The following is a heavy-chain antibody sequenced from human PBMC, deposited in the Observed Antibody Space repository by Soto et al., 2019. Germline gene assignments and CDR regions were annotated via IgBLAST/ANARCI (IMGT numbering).Heavy chain of an antibody. V-gene: IGHV1-24*01. Sequence: SVKVSCKVSGYTLTELSMHWVRQAPGKGLEWMGGFDPEDGETIYAQKFQGRVTMTEDTSTDTAYMELSSLRSEDTAVYYCASTYYYGSGEKYYFDYWGQGTLVTVSS. CDR1: GYTLTELS. CDR2: FDPEDGET. J-gene: IGHJ4*02. CDR3: ASTYYYGSGEKYYFDY. D-gene: IGHD3-10*01.